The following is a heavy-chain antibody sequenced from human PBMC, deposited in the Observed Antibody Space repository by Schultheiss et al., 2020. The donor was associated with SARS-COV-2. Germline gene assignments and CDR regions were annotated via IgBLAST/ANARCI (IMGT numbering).Heavy chain of an antibody. V-gene: IGHV3-11*03. J-gene: IGHJ4*02. Sequence: GGSLRLSCAASGFPFSDYYMFWLRLAPGKGLEWVSYISGSGSQTDYTDSVKGRFIISRDNAKKSVSLQMNRLTVDDTAVYYCARSGSGGWLNPFHSWGQGILVTVSS. CDR1: GFPFSDYY. CDR2: ISGSGSQT. D-gene: IGHD6-19*01. CDR3: ARSGSGGWLNPFHS.